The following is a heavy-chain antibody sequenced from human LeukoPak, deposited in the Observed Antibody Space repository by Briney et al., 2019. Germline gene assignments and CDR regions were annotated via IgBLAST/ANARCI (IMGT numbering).Heavy chain of an antibody. CDR2: INTNTGNP. CDR3: ARDLELDQYCSSTSCYGSAGMDV. Sequence: ASVKVSCKASGYTFTSYAMNWVRQAPGQGLEWMGWINTNTGNPTYAQGFTGRFVFSLDTSVSTAYLQISSLKAEDTAVYYCARDLELDQYCSSTSCYGSAGMDVWGKGTTVTVSS. D-gene: IGHD2-2*01. CDR1: GYTFTSYA. V-gene: IGHV7-4-1*02. J-gene: IGHJ6*04.